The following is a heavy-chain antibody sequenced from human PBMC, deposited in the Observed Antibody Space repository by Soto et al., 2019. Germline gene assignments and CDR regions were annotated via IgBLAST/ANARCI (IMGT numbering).Heavy chain of an antibody. J-gene: IGHJ4*02. CDR3: ARYPVVVTATLDYFDY. V-gene: IGHV3-7*03. CDR2: IKQDGSEK. D-gene: IGHD2-21*02. CDR1: GFTFSSYW. Sequence: QPGGSLRLSCAASGFTFSSYWMSWVRQAPGKGLEWVANIKQDGSEKYYVDSVKGRFTISRDNAKNSLYLQMNSLRAEDTAVYYCARYPVVVTATLDYFDYWGQGTLVTVSS.